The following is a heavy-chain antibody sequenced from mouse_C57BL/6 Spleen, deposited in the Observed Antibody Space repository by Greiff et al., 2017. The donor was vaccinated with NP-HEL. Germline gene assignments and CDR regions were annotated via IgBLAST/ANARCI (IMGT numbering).Heavy chain of an antibody. V-gene: IGHV1-26*01. J-gene: IGHJ4*01. CDR3: ARLPTTVVDAMDY. CDR2: INPNNGGT. CDR1: GYTFTDYY. Sequence: EVQLQQSGPELVKPGASVKISCKASGYTFTDYYMNWVKQSHGKSLEWIGDINPNNGGTSYNQKFKGKATLTVDKSSSTAYMELRSLTSEDSAVYYCARLPTTVVDAMDYWGQGTSVTVSS. D-gene: IGHD1-1*01.